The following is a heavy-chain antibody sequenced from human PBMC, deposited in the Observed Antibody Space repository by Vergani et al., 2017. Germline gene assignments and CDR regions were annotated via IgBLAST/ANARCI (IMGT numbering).Heavy chain of an antibody. D-gene: IGHD1-7*01. Sequence: QLQLQESGPGLVKPSETLSLTCTVSGGSISSSSYYWGWIRQPPGKGLEWIGSIYYSGSTYYNPSLKSRVTISVDTSKNQFPLKLSSVTAADTAVYYCAREKRSWNYVTRYYYMDVWGKGTTVTVSS. CDR1: GGSISSSSYY. V-gene: IGHV4-39*02. CDR2: IYYSGST. J-gene: IGHJ6*03. CDR3: AREKRSWNYVTRYYYMDV.